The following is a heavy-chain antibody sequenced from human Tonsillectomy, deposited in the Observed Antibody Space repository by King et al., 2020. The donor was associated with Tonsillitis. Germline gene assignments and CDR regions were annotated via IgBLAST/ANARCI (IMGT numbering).Heavy chain of an antibody. J-gene: IGHJ4*02. CDR3: AKDPRTSRFLEWLSYPSV. V-gene: IGHV3-30*18. D-gene: IGHD3-3*01. CDR1: GFTFSSYG. CDR2: ISYDGSNK. Sequence: VQLVESGGGVVQPGRSLRLSCAASGFTFSSYGMHWVRQAPGKGLEWVAVISYDGSNKYYADSVKGRFTISRDNSKNTLYLQMNSLRAEDTAVYYCAKDPRTSRFLEWLSYPSVWGQGTLVTVSS.